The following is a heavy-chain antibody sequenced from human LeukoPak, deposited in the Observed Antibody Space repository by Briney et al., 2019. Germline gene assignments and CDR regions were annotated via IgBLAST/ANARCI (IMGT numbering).Heavy chain of an antibody. CDR1: GFTFSRYT. J-gene: IGHJ4*02. Sequence: GGSLRLSCAASGFTFSRYTMNWVRQAPGKGLEWVSYISSSSSTIYYADSVKGRFTISRDNAKNSLYLQMNSLRAEDTAVYYCARQYYYDSSGYPLDYWGQGTLVTVSS. CDR3: ARQYYYDSSGYPLDY. V-gene: IGHV3-48*04. D-gene: IGHD3-22*01. CDR2: ISSSSSTI.